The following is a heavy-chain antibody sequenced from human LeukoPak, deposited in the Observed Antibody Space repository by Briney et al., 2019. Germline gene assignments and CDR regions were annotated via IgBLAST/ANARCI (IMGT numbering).Heavy chain of an antibody. CDR2: IYSGGST. CDR3: TREYCSSTSCYNY. V-gene: IGHV3-53*01. Sequence: GGSLRLSCAASGLTVSSNYMSWVRQAPGKGLEWVSVIYSGGSTYYADSVKGRFTISRDNSKNTLYLQMNSLRAEDTAVYYCTREYCSSTSCYNYWGQGTLVTVSS. J-gene: IGHJ4*02. D-gene: IGHD2-2*02. CDR1: GLTVSSNY.